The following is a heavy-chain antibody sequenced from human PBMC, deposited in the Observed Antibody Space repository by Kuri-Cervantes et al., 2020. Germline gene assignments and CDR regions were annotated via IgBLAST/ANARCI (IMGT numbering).Heavy chain of an antibody. J-gene: IGHJ6*02. CDR3: ARDGAEHYDFWSGQYLYYYYGMDV. Sequence: GESLKISCAASGFLFSSYAMHWVRQAPGKGLEWVAVISYDGSNKYYADSVKGRFTISRDNSKNTLYLQMNSLRAEHTAVYYCARDGAEHYDFWSGQYLYYYYGMDVWGQGTTVTVSS. CDR1: GFLFSSYA. V-gene: IGHV3-30-3*01. CDR2: ISYDGSNK. D-gene: IGHD3-3*01.